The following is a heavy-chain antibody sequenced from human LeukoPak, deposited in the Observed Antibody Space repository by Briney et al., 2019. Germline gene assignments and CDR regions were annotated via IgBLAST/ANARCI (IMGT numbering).Heavy chain of an antibody. V-gene: IGHV3-48*04. CDR3: ARDRVTAMSNAFDI. CDR2: ISSSSSTI. CDR1: GFTFSSYS. J-gene: IGHJ3*02. D-gene: IGHD5-18*01. Sequence: GGSLRLSCAASGFTFSSYSMNWVRQAPGKGLEWVSYISSSSSTIYYADSVKGRFTISRDNAKNSLYLQMNSLRAEDTAVYYCARDRVTAMSNAFDIWGQGTMVTVSS.